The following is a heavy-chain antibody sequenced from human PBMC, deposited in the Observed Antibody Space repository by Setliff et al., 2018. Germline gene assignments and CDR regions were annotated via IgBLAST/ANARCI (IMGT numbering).Heavy chain of an antibody. V-gene: IGHV1-2*02. CDR3: ARALGSLALRGEYFQH. J-gene: IGHJ1*01. D-gene: IGHD1-7*01. Sequence: GASVKVSCKASGYTFTGYYMHWVRQAPGQGLEWMGWINPNSGGTNYAQKFQGRVTMTRDTSISTAYMELSRLRSDDTAVYYCARALGSLALRGEYFQHWGQGTLVTVSS. CDR2: INPNSGGT. CDR1: GYTFTGYY.